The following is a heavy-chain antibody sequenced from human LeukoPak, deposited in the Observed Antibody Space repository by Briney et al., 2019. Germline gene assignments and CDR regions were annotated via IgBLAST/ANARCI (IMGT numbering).Heavy chain of an antibody. CDR2: INPNSGGT. J-gene: IGHJ4*02. CDR3: ARAVGTIAAAGSDY. CDR1: GYTFTYRY. Sequence: GASVKVSCKASGYTFTYRYLHWVRQAPGQGLEWMGWINPNSGGTNYAQKFQGRVTMTRDTSISTAYMELSRLRSDDTAVYYCARAVGTIAAAGSDYWGQGTLVTVSS. D-gene: IGHD6-13*01. V-gene: IGHV1-2*02.